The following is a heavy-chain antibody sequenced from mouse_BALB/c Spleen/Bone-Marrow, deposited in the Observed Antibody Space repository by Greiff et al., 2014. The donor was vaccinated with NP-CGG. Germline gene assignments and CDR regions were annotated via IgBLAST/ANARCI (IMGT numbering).Heavy chain of an antibody. CDR2: IFPGTVTP. D-gene: IGHD2-10*02. CDR3: ARRGYGYLDN. V-gene: IGHV1S132*01. Sequence: VQLQQSGAELVKPGASVKLSCKTSGYTFTSYWIQWVKQRPGQGLGWIGEIFPGTVTPYYNEKFKGKATLTIDTSSSTASMQLSSLTSEDSAVYFCARRGYGYLDNWGQGTTLTVSS. CDR1: GYTFTSYW. J-gene: IGHJ2*01.